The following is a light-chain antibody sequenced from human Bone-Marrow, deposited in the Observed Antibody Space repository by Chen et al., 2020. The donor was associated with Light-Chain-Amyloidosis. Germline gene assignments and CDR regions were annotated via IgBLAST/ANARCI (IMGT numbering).Light chain of an antibody. J-gene: IGLJ3*02. V-gene: IGLV6-57*01. CDR1: SGSIATNY. CDR3: QSYQGSSQGV. Sequence: NFMLTQPHSVSESPGKTVIISCTRSSGSIATNYVQWYQQRPGSSPTTVIYEDDQRPSGVPDLFSGSIDRSSNSAALTISGLKTEDEADYYCQSYQGSSQGVFGGGTKLTVL. CDR2: EDD.